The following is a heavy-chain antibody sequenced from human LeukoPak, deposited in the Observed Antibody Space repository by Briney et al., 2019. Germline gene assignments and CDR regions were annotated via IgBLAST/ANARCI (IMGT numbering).Heavy chain of an antibody. CDR2: ISSEGTNI. CDR3: ARRIAALSRASDY. D-gene: IGHD6-6*01. V-gene: IGHV3-48*04. Sequence: GGSLRLSCAPSGFTFTNYHMNWVRQAPGKGGEGGSYISSEGTNILYADSVRGRFTISRDDVRNTLSLQMNSLRADDTAVYYCARRIAALSRASDYWGQGTLVTVSS. J-gene: IGHJ4*02. CDR1: GFTFTNYH.